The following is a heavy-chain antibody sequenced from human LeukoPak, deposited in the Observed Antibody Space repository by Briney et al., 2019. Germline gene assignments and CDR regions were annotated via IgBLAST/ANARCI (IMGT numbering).Heavy chain of an antibody. D-gene: IGHD5-12*01. V-gene: IGHV1-18*01. CDR3: ARVSGYDYHYYYYGMDV. J-gene: IGHJ6*02. CDR1: GYTFTSYG. CDR2: ISAYNGNT. Sequence: ASVKVSCKASGYTFTSYGISWVRQAPGQGLEWMGWISAYNGNTNYAQKLQGRVTMTTDTSTSTAYMELRSLRSDDTAVYYCARVSGYDYHYYYYGMDVGGQGTTVTVS.